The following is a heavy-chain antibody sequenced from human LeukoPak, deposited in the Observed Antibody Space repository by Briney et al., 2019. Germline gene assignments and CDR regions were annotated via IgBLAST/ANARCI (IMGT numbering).Heavy chain of an antibody. V-gene: IGHV1-69*05. J-gene: IGHJ6*03. Sequence: GASVKVSCKASGGTFSSYAISWVRQAPGQGLEWMGGIIPIFGTANYAQKFQGRVTITTDESTSTAYMELSSLRSEATAVYYWGRVRRIYGGNSPLYYYYMDVWGKGTTVTVSS. CDR3: GRVRRIYGGNSPLYYYYMDV. D-gene: IGHD4-23*01. CDR2: IIPIFGTA. CDR1: GGTFSSYA.